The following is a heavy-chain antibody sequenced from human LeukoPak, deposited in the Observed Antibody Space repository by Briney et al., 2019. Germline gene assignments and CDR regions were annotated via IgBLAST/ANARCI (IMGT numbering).Heavy chain of an antibody. CDR2: IWYDGGNK. D-gene: IGHD6-19*01. Sequence: PGVSLRLSCAASGFTFSAYGMHWVRQAPGKGLEWVAIIWYDGGNKYYADSVKGRFTISRDNSKNTLYLQMNSLRAEDTAVYYCARGILAVAVPGDRHYYYYGMDVWGQGTTVTVSS. CDR3: ARGILAVAVPGDRHYYYYGMDV. V-gene: IGHV3-33*01. J-gene: IGHJ6*02. CDR1: GFTFSAYG.